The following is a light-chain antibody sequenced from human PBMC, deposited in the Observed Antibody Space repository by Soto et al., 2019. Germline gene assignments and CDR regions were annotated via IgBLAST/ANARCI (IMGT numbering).Light chain of an antibody. J-gene: IGKJ4*01. V-gene: IGKV1-13*02. CDR3: QNFRSSAIS. CDR1: QGIGSA. CDR2: DAS. Sequence: AIQLTQPPSSLSAAVGDGVSITCRASQGIGSALAWYQLKPGAAPALLIYDASTLESGVPSRFSGSRSGADFTLTISSLQPEDFATYYCQNFRSSAISFGGGTKVDIK.